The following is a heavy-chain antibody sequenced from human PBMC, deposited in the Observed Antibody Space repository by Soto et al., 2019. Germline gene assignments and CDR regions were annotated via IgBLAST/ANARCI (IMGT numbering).Heavy chain of an antibody. CDR3: ARQLAYCAGDCYTEPIDY. V-gene: IGHV1-2*02. CDR2: VNPNTGDT. J-gene: IGHJ4*02. Sequence: QAQLVQSGAEAKKPGASVKVSCEASGYTFTAYYIHWVRQAPGQGLEWMGWVNPNTGDTKYAPKFQGTVTMTRDTSISTAYMELKRLRSDDTAVYYCARQLAYCAGDCYTEPIDYWGQGPLVTVSS. CDR1: GYTFTAYY. D-gene: IGHD2-21*02.